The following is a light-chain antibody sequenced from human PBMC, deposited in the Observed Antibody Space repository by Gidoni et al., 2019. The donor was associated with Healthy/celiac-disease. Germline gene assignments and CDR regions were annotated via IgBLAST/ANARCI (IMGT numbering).Light chain of an antibody. CDR3: QQYNNWPSWT. Sequence: EIVMTQSPGTLSVSPGERATLSCRASQSISSDLAWYQQKPGQAPRLLIHGASTRATGIPARFSGSGSGTEFTLTISSLQSEDFAVYYCQQYNNWPSWTFGQGTKVETK. J-gene: IGKJ1*01. V-gene: IGKV3-15*01. CDR2: GAS. CDR1: QSISSD.